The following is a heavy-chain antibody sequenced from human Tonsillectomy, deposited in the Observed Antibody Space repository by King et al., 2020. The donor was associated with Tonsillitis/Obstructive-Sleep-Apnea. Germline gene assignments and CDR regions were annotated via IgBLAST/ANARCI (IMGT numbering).Heavy chain of an antibody. V-gene: IGHV3-48*03. CDR2: ITSGGSAT. CDR1: GFTFSSYE. D-gene: IGHD3-16*01. J-gene: IGHJ5*02. CDR3: ARDLGCAS. Sequence: VQLVESGGGLVQPGGSLRLSCAASGFTFSSYELNWVRQAPGKGLEWVSYITSGGSATYYADSVKGRFTISRDNAKNSLYLQMNSLRAEDTAVYYCARDLGCASWGQGTLVTVPS.